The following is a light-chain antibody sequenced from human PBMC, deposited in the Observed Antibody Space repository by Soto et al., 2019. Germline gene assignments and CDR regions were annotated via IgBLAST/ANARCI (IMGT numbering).Light chain of an antibody. J-gene: IGLJ1*01. V-gene: IGLV1-44*01. CDR1: SSNVGSNS. CDR2: TNN. CDR3: AAWDDSLQGYV. Sequence: QSVVTQPPSASGTPGQRVTISCSGSSSNVGSNSVNWYQQLPGTAPKLLIYTNNKRPPGVPDRFSGSRSGTSASLAISGLRSDDEADYYCAAWDDSLQGYVFGSGTKLTVL.